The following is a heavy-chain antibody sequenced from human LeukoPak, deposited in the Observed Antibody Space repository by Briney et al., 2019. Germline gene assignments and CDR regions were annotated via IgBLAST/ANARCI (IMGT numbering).Heavy chain of an antibody. D-gene: IGHD3-10*01. CDR2: IYYSGST. CDR1: GGSISSSSYY. J-gene: IGHJ4*02. V-gene: IGHV4-39*01. Sequence: PSETLSLTCTVSGGSISSSSYYWGWIRQPPGKGLEWIGSIYYSGSTYYNPSLKSRVTISVDTSKNQFSLKLSSVTASDTAVYYCARRGYYYGSGKFDYWGQGTLVTVSS. CDR3: ARRGYYYGSGKFDY.